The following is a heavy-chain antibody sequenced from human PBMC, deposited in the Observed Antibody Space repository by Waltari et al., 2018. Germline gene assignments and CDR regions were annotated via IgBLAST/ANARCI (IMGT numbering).Heavy chain of an antibody. CDR2: KKQEGREK. CDR3: ATSGWYCFDY. J-gene: IGHJ4*02. D-gene: IGHD6-19*01. Sequence: EVQLVESGGGLVQPGGSLRLSCAASGFTLSSFWMNWVRQTPGKGVGWGAGKKQEGREKYYADSVKGRFTISRDNAKNSLYLQMNSLRAEDTAVYYCATSGWYCFDYWGQGTLVTVSS. V-gene: IGHV3-7*01. CDR1: GFTLSSFW.